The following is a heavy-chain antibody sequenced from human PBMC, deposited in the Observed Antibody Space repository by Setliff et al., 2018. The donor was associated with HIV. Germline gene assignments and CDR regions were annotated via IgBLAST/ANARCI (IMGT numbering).Heavy chain of an antibody. CDR1: DLAFSSYA. CDR2: ASPSGGTT. D-gene: IGHD4-17*01. Sequence: GGSLRLSCQASDLAFSSYAMSWVRQAPGKGLEWVSIASPSGGTTYYADSVKGRFTISRDNSKSTLYLQMNSLKTEDTAVYYCAKGAGFYGDYTFDHWGQGRQVTV. V-gene: IGHV3-23*01. J-gene: IGHJ4*02. CDR3: AKGAGFYGDYTFDH.